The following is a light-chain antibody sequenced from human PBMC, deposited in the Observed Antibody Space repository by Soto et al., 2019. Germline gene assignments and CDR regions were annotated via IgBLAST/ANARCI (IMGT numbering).Light chain of an antibody. CDR2: GAS. CDR1: QTASNNF. Sequence: IVLTQSPGTLTLSPWERPTHSCRASQTASNNFLAWYQEKPGRGPRLLIYGASTRATGIPDRFSGSGSGTDFTLTISRLDPEDFAVYYCRQYGRSLEFAVGGGTKVDIK. V-gene: IGKV3-20*01. CDR3: RQYGRSLEFA. J-gene: IGKJ4*01.